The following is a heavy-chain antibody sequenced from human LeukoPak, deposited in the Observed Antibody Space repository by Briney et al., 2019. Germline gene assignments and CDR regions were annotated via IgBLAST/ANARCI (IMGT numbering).Heavy chain of an antibody. J-gene: IGHJ4*02. CDR1: GFTFTNYW. D-gene: IGHD6-19*01. Sequence: PGGSLRLSCAASGFTFTNYWMYWVRQPPGKGLVWVSRINIDGSSTTYADSVKGRFTISRDSAKNTLYLQMNSLRAEDTAVYYCASLIAVAGGYWGQGTLVTVSS. CDR3: ASLIAVAGGY. V-gene: IGHV3-74*01. CDR2: INIDGSST.